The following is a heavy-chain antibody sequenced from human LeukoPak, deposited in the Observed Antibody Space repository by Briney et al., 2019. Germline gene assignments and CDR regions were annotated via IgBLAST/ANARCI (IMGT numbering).Heavy chain of an antibody. CDR3: ARQGYCAYGRCTPEVGY. D-gene: IGHD2-8*01. Sequence: GESLKISCQGSGYSFSSLWLGWVRQMPGKGLEWMGIIYPGDSDTRYSPSFQGQVTISADKSISTAYLQWSSLKASDSAIYYCARQGYCAYGRCTPEVGYWGQGTLVTVSS. V-gene: IGHV5-51*01. J-gene: IGHJ4*02. CDR1: GYSFSSLW. CDR2: IYPGDSDT.